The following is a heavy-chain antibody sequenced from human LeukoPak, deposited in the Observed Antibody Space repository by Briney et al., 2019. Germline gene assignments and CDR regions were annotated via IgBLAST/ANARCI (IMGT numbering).Heavy chain of an antibody. J-gene: IGHJ6*04. D-gene: IGHD3-10*02. Sequence: GGSLRLSCAASGFTYSSYSMNWVRQAPGKGLEWVAYISSSSSTIHYADSVKGRFTISRDNAKNSLYLQMNSLRAEDTAVYYCAELGITMIGGVWGKGTTVTISS. CDR2: ISSSSSTI. CDR1: GFTYSSYS. CDR3: AELGITMIGGV. V-gene: IGHV3-48*04.